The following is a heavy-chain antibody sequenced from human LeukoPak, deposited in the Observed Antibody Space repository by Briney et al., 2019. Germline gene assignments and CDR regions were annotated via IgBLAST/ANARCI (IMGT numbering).Heavy chain of an antibody. CDR3: AKSNGYGSIDI. CDR2: IYYSGST. V-gene: IGHV4-59*12. J-gene: IGHJ3*02. CDR1: GGSISSYY. D-gene: IGHD3-10*01. Sequence: SETLSLTCTVSGGSISSYYCSWIRQLPGKGLEWIGYIYYSGSTNYNPSLKSRVTISVDTSRNQFSLKLNSVTAADGAVYYCAKSNGYGSIDIWGQGTMVTVSS.